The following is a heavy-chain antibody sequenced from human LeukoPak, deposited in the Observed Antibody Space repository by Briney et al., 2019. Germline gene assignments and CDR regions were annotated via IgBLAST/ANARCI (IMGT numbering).Heavy chain of an antibody. Sequence: PSETLSLTCTVSGGSISSYYWSWIRQPPGKGLEWIGYIYYSGSTKYNPSLKSRVTISVDASKTQFSPKLNSVTAADTAVYYRARGSRELYYFDYWGQGTLVTVSS. D-gene: IGHD1-7*01. CDR3: ARGSRELYYFDY. V-gene: IGHV4-59*01. CDR1: GGSISSYY. CDR2: IYYSGST. J-gene: IGHJ4*02.